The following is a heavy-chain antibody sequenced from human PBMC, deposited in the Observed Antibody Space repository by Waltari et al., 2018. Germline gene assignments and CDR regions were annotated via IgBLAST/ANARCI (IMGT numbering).Heavy chain of an antibody. CDR3: ARVAYSSSVPFDY. D-gene: IGHD6-6*01. V-gene: IGHV1-18*01. Sequence: RVTMTTDTSTSTAYMELRSLRSDDTAVYYCARVAYSSSVPFDYWGQGTLVTVSS. J-gene: IGHJ4*02.